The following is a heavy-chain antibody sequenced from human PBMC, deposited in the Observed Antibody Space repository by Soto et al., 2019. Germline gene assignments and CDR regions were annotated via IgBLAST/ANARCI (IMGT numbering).Heavy chain of an antibody. V-gene: IGHV3-74*01. Sequence: GGSLRLSCAASGFTFSSYWMHWVRQAPGKGMVWVSRINSDGSSTSYADSVKGRFTISRDNAKNTLYLQMNSLRAEDTAVYYCARGPYSSGWLTDYWGQGTLVTVSS. J-gene: IGHJ4*02. D-gene: IGHD6-19*01. CDR1: GFTFSSYW. CDR3: ARGPYSSGWLTDY. CDR2: INSDGSST.